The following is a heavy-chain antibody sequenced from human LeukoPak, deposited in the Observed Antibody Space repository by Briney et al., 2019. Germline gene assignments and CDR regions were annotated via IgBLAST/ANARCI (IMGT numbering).Heavy chain of an antibody. J-gene: IGHJ4*02. CDR2: MYPGGSDI. CDR3: ASRTGSYYPFDS. V-gene: IGHV5-51*01. Sequence: GVSLKISCKGSGYSFSNYYIDWVRQMPGKGLEWMGVMYPGGSDIRYSPSFQGQVTISADKSIDTAYLQWSSLMASDSAMYYCASRTGSYYPFDSWGQGTLVTVSS. CDR1: GYSFSNYY. D-gene: IGHD1-26*01.